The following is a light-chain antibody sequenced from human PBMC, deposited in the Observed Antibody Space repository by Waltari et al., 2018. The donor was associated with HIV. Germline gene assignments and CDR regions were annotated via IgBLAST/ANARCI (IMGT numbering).Light chain of an antibody. CDR1: GPTVAANL. J-gene: IGLJ2*01. CDR2: NND. Sequence: HSVLTQPTSPSGPPGQPVTPSCSGSGPTVAANLVTWYQQLPGAAPKLLIYNNDQRPSGVPDRFSGSKSGTSASLAISGLRPEDEADYYCATWDDNLNGLLFGGRTKLTVL. V-gene: IGLV1-44*01. CDR3: ATWDDNLNGLL.